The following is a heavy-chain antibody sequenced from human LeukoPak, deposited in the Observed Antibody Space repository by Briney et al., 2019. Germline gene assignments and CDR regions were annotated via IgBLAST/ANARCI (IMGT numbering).Heavy chain of an antibody. V-gene: IGHV5-51*01. D-gene: IGHD6-13*01. J-gene: IGHJ4*02. CDR1: GYSFTNYW. Sequence: GESLQISCKSSGYSFTNYWIGWVRQMPGKGLEWMGIIYPGDSDTRYSPSFQGQVTISADRSISTAYLQWSSLKASDTAMYYCARRGIVAADPFDYWGQGTLVTVSS. CDR2: IYPGDSDT. CDR3: ARRGIVAADPFDY.